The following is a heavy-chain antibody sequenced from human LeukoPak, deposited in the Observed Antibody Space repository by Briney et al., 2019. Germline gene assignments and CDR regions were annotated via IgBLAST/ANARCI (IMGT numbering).Heavy chain of an antibody. D-gene: IGHD2-2*01. V-gene: IGHV4-4*07. CDR3: ARRVVFSISPYQLLSPSPYYFDY. Sequence: TSETLSLTCTVSGGSIRSYYWSWIRQPAGKGLEWIGRIYSSGSTNYNPSLKSRVTISVDTSKNQFSLKLSSVTAADTAVYYCARRVVFSISPYQLLSPSPYYFDYWGQGTLVTVSS. CDR2: IYSSGST. CDR1: GGSIRSYY. J-gene: IGHJ4*02.